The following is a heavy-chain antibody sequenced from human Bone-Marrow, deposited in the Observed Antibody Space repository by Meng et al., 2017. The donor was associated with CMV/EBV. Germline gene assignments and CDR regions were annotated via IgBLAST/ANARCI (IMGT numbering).Heavy chain of an antibody. V-gene: IGHV3-23*01. D-gene: IGHD6-13*01. J-gene: IGHJ4*02. Sequence: ETLSLTCAASGFTFSSYAMSWVRQAPGKGLEWVSAISGSGGSTYYADSVKGRFTISRDNSKNTLYLQMNSLRAEDTAVYYCANSGPAASTGMDYWSQGTLVTVSS. CDR2: ISGSGGST. CDR3: ANSGPAASTGMDY. CDR1: GFTFSSYA.